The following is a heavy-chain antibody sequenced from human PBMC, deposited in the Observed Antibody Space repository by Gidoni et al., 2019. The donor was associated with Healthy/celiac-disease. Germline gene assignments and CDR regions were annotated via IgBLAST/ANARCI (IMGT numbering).Heavy chain of an antibody. CDR1: GFTFSSYA. D-gene: IGHD3-10*01. CDR2: IIGSGGST. Sequence: EVQLLESGGGLVQPGGSLRLSCAASGFTFSSYAMSWVRQAPGKGLEWASAIIGSGGSTYYADSVKGRFTISRDNSKNTLYLQMNSLRAEDTAVYYCAKGMVRGVIWWFDPWGQGTLVTVSS. J-gene: IGHJ5*02. V-gene: IGHV3-23*01. CDR3: AKGMVRGVIWWFDP.